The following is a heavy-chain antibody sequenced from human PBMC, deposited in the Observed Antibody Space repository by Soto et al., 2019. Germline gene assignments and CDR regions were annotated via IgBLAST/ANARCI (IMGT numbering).Heavy chain of an antibody. D-gene: IGHD2-2*01. CDR1: GFTFSSYA. CDR3: ARERGLGYCSSTSCYGGGMDV. CDR2: ISYDGSNK. V-gene: IGHV3-30-3*01. J-gene: IGHJ6*02. Sequence: GGSLRLSCAASGFTFSSYAMHWVRQAPGKGLEWVAVISYDGSNKYYADSVKGRFTISRDNSKNTLYLQMNSLRAEDTAVYYCARERGLGYCSSTSCYGGGMDVWGQGTTVTVSS.